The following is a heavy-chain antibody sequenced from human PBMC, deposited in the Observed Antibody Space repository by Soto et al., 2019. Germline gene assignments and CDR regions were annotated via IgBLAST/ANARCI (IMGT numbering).Heavy chain of an antibody. CDR3: ARTPSYDLPILPWFDP. J-gene: IGHJ5*02. Sequence: PSETLSLTCTVSGGSISSYYWSWIRQPPGKGLEWIGYIYYSGSTNYNPSLKSRVTISVDTSKNQFSLKLSSVTAADTAVYYCARTPSYDLPILPWFDPWGQGTLVTVSS. CDR1: GGSISSYY. D-gene: IGHD3-3*01. CDR2: IYYSGST. V-gene: IGHV4-59*01.